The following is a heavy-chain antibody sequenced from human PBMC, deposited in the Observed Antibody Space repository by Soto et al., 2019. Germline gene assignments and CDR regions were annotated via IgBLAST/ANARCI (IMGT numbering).Heavy chain of an antibody. D-gene: IGHD6-13*01. J-gene: IGHJ4*02. Sequence: GGALRLSCAASGFTFSSYGMHWVRQAPGKGLEWVAVISYDGSNKYYADSVKGRFTISRDNSKNTLYLQMNSLRAEDTAVYYCAKPRQQLAFDYWGQGTLVTVSS. CDR2: ISYDGSNK. V-gene: IGHV3-30*18. CDR3: AKPRQQLAFDY. CDR1: GFTFSSYG.